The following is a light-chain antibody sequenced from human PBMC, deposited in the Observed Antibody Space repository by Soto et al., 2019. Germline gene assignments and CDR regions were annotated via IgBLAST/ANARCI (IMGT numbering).Light chain of an antibody. J-gene: IGLJ2*01. Sequence: QSVLTQPPSASGTPGQRVTISCSGSSSNIGSNYVYWYQQLPGTAPKLLIYRNTQRPSGIPDRFSGSKSGTSASLAISGLRSEDEADYYCAAWDDSLSGGVFGGGNKVTVL. V-gene: IGLV1-47*01. CDR1: SSNIGSNY. CDR2: RNT. CDR3: AAWDDSLSGGV.